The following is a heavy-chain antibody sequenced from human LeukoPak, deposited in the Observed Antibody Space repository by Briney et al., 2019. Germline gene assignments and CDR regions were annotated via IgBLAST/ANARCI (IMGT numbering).Heavy chain of an antibody. J-gene: IGHJ4*02. CDR3: VRDRGTYRPIDY. Sequence: GGSLRLSCAATAFSLNAYNMNWVRQAPGKGLEWVSSISYTGTYIYYADSVKGRFTISRDNAQNSLYLQMNSLRAEDTAIYYCVRDRGTYRPIDYWGQGTLVTVSS. D-gene: IGHD1-26*01. CDR1: AFSLNAYN. V-gene: IGHV3-21*04. CDR2: ISYTGTYI.